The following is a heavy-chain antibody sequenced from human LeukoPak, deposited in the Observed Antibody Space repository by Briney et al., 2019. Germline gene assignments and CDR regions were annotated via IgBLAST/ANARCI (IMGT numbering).Heavy chain of an antibody. CDR2: INYSGST. Sequence: SETLSLTCTVSDVSIISSSYDWGWIRQPPGKGLEWIGSINYSGSTDYNPSLKSRVTISVDASKNQFSLKMSSVTAADTAVYYCARHFDNWGQGTLVTVSS. J-gene: IGHJ4*02. CDR3: ARHFDN. V-gene: IGHV4-39*01. CDR1: DVSIISSSYD.